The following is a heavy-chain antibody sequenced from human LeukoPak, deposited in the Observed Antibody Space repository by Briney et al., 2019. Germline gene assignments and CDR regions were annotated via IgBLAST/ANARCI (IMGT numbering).Heavy chain of an antibody. Sequence: GGSLRLSCVASGFTFSSYSMNWVRQAPGKGLEWVSSISGSSSYIYYADSLKGRLTISRDNSKKSLYLQMNSLRAEDMAVYYCARGTSGSYSFDYWGQGTLVTVSS. CDR1: GFTFSSYS. CDR3: ARGTSGSYSFDY. CDR2: ISGSSSYI. V-gene: IGHV3-21*01. D-gene: IGHD1-26*01. J-gene: IGHJ4*02.